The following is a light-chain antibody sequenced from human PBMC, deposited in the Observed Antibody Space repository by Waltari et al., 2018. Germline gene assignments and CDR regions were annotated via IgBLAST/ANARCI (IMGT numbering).Light chain of an antibody. CDR3: CSYAGSYTYV. V-gene: IGLV2-11*01. J-gene: IGLJ1*01. Sequence: QSALTQPPSVSGSPGQSVTISSTGTSSDVGAYNYVPWYQQHPGKAPKLMIYDVSKRPSGVPDRFSGSKSGNTASLTISGLQGEDEADYYCCSYAGSYTYVFGTGTKVTVL. CDR2: DVS. CDR1: SSDVGAYNY.